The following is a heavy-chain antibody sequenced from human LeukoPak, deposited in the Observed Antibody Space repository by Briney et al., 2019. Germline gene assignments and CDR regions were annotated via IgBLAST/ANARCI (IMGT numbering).Heavy chain of an antibody. V-gene: IGHV3-23*01. CDR2: ISGSGGST. CDR1: GFTFSSYG. J-gene: IGHJ4*02. CDR3: AKAGAVVVVAAKFFDY. Sequence: GGTLRLSCAASGFTFSSYGMSWVRQAPGKGLEWVSAISGSGGSTYYADSVKGRFTISRDNSKNTLYLQMNSLRAEDTAVYYCAKAGAVVVVAAKFFDYWGQGTLLTVSS. D-gene: IGHD2-15*01.